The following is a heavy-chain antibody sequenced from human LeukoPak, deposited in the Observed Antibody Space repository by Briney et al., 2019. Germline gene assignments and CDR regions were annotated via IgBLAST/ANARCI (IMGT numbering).Heavy chain of an antibody. CDR3: ASVHRGFGWELPSNHAFDI. D-gene: IGHD1-26*01. J-gene: IGHJ3*02. CDR1: GGTFSSYA. CDR2: IIPIFGTA. V-gene: IGHV1-69*13. Sequence: SVKVSCKASGGTFSSYAISWVRQAPGQGLEWMGGIIPIFGTANYAQKFQGRVTITADESTSTAYMELSSLRSEDTAVYYCASVHRGFGWELPSNHAFDIGGQGTMVTVSS.